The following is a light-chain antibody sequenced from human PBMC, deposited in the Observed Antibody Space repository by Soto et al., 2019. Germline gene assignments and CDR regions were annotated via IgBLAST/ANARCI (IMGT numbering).Light chain of an antibody. CDR1: RTVDSTY. Sequence: EIVLTQSPGTLSLSPGERATISCRASRTVDSTYLAWYQQKAGQAPRLLIYAVSTRATGIPARFSGSGSGTDFTLTISRLEPEDFAVYHCQQYVGSSRTFGQGTKVDIK. V-gene: IGKV3-20*01. J-gene: IGKJ1*01. CDR2: AVS. CDR3: QQYVGSSRT.